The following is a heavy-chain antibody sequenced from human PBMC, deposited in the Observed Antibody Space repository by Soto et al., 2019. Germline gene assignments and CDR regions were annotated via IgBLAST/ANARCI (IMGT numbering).Heavy chain of an antibody. CDR2: IKEDGSEK. V-gene: IGHV3-7*03. Sequence: PGGSLRLSCAASGFIFSSHWMSWVRQAPGKGLEWVANIKEDGSEKYYVDSLKGRFNISRDNAKNTLYLQMNGLRADDTAVYYCARYDYNNYSFGYWGLGALVTVSS. CDR1: GFIFSSHW. D-gene: IGHD4-4*01. CDR3: ARYDYNNYSFGY. J-gene: IGHJ4*02.